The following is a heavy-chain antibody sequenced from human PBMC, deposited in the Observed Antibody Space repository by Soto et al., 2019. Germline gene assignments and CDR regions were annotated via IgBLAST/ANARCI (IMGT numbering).Heavy chain of an antibody. CDR2: IYYSGST. V-gene: IGHV4-39*01. CDR3: ARQLIAVAGNPFDY. D-gene: IGHD6-19*01. J-gene: IGHJ4*02. Sequence: SETLSLTCAVSGGSISSSSYYWGWIRQPPGKGLEWIGSIYYSGSTYYNPSLKSRVNISVDTSKNQFSLKLSSVTAADTAVYYCARQLIAVAGNPFDYWGQGTLVTVSS. CDR1: GGSISSSSYY.